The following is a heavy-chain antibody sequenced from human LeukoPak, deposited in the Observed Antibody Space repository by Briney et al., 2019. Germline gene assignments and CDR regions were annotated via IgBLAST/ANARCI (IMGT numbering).Heavy chain of an antibody. CDR2: IIPIFGTR. Sequence: SVKVSCKASGGTFRSYAISWVQQAPGQGLEWMGRIIPIFGTRSYAQKFQGRVTIITDESTSTAYMELSSLRSEDTAVYYCARDTRRQSSSGYYLMDAFDIWGQGTMVTVSS. J-gene: IGHJ3*02. CDR1: GGTFRSYA. CDR3: ARDTRRQSSSGYYLMDAFDI. V-gene: IGHV1-69*05. D-gene: IGHD3-22*01.